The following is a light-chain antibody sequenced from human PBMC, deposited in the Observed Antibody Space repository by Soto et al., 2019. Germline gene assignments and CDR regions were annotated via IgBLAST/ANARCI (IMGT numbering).Light chain of an antibody. CDR1: SSDIGAYDS. Sequence: QSALTQPVSVSGSPGQSITIPCTGTSSDIGAYDSVSWYQQYPGKAPKLIIYDVANRPTGVSDRLWGSKSGNTASLTISGHQAEDEADYYCSSYTTFSTLVLGGGTKVTVL. CDR2: DVA. V-gene: IGLV2-14*01. J-gene: IGLJ3*02. CDR3: SSYTTFSTLV.